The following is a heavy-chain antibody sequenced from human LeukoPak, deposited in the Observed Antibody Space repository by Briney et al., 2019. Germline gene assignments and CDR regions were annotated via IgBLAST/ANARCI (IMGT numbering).Heavy chain of an antibody. V-gene: IGHV4-34*01. CDR3: ARGYGSGSYNNFNH. CDR1: GGSFSGYY. D-gene: IGHD3-10*01. Sequence: PSETLSLTCAVYGGSFSGYYWSWIRQSPGKGLEWIGEINHSGSTNYNPSLKSRVTISVDTSKNQFSLNLSSVTAADTAVYYCARGYGSGSYNNFNHWGQGILVAISS. CDR2: INHSGST. J-gene: IGHJ4*02.